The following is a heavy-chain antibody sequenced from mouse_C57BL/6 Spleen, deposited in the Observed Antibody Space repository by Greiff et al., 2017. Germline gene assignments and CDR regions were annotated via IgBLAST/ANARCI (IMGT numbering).Heavy chain of an antibody. D-gene: IGHD1-1*01. V-gene: IGHV3-6*01. Sequence: EVQLVESGPGLVKPSQSLSLTCSVTGYSITSGYYWNWIRQFPGNKLEWMGYISYDGSNNYNPSLKNRISITRDTSKNQFFLKLNSVTTEDTATYYCARENYGSSYRFAYWGQGTLVTVSA. CDR1: GYSITSGYY. CDR3: ARENYGSSYRFAY. CDR2: ISYDGSN. J-gene: IGHJ3*01.